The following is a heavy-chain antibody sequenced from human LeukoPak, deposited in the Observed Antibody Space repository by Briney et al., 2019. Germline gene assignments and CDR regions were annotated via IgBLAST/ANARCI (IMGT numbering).Heavy chain of an antibody. CDR2: ISGSGDST. Sequence: GGSLRLSCTASGFTFSSYAMSWVRQAPGKGLEWVSAISGSGDSTYNADSVKGRFTISRDNSKNTLYLQMNSLRAEDTAVYYCARGDTDLGPNFDFWGQGTLVTVSS. J-gene: IGHJ4*02. D-gene: IGHD5-18*01. CDR3: ARGDTDLGPNFDF. CDR1: GFTFSSYA. V-gene: IGHV3-23*01.